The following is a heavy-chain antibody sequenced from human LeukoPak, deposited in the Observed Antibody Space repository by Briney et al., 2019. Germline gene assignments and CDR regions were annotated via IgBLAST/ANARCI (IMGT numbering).Heavy chain of an antibody. V-gene: IGHV4-39*01. D-gene: IGHD6-19*01. Sequence: SETLSLTCTVSGGSISSSSYYWGWIRQPPGKGLEWIGSIYYSGSTYYNPSLKSRVTISVDTSKNQFSLKLSSVTAADTAVYYCARDSSGWSFFPAYGYWGQGILVTVSS. CDR2: IYYSGST. J-gene: IGHJ4*02. CDR1: GGSISSSSYY. CDR3: ARDSSGWSFFPAYGY.